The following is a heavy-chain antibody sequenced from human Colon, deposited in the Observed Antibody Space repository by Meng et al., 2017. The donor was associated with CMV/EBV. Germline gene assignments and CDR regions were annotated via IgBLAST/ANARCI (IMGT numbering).Heavy chain of an antibody. Sequence: SLMISCAASGFTYSSYAMSWVRQSPGKGLEWVSAISGRGSVTYYADSVKGRFTISRDNSKNTLYLQVNSLGAEDTAVYYCARDQEIQLWDGVYYYYGMDVWGQGTTVTVSS. CDR1: GFTYSSYA. CDR3: ARDQEIQLWDGVYYYYGMDV. CDR2: ISGRGSVT. D-gene: IGHD5-18*01. J-gene: IGHJ6*02. V-gene: IGHV3-23*01.